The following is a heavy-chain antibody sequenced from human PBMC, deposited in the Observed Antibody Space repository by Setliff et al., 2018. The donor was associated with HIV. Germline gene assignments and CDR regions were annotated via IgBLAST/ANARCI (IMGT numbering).Heavy chain of an antibody. Sequence: ASVKVSCKASGYTFIGHYIHWVRQAPGQGLEGMGWINPNSGDTKYAQKFQDRVSLTRDTSISKAYMELSRLRSDDTALYYCARKPTGSPSDYWGQGTLVTVSS. CDR3: ARKPTGSPSDY. J-gene: IGHJ4*02. D-gene: IGHD2-2*01. V-gene: IGHV1-2*02. CDR2: INPNSGDT. CDR1: GYTFIGHY.